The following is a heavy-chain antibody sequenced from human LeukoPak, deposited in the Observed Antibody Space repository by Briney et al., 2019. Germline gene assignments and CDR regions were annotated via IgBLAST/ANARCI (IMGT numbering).Heavy chain of an antibody. J-gene: IGHJ4*02. Sequence: GASVKVSCKASGGTFSSYAISWVRQAPGQGLEWMGRIIPILGIANYAQKFQGRVTITADKSTSTAYMELSSLRSEDTAVYYCARPDYGDYEGYFDYWGQGTLVTVSS. CDR2: IIPILGIA. CDR3: ARPDYGDYEGYFDY. D-gene: IGHD4-17*01. V-gene: IGHV1-69*04. CDR1: GGTFSSYA.